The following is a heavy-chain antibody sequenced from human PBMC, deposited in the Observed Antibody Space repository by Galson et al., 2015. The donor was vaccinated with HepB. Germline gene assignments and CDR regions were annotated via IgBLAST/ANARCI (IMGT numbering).Heavy chain of an antibody. CDR2: IYYSGST. J-gene: IGHJ3*02. CDR1: GGSISSSSYY. V-gene: IGHV4-39*01. D-gene: IGHD2-15*01. CDR3: ARTPLVVVAAKISFDI. Sequence: TLSLTCTVSGGSISSSSYYWGWIRQPPGKGLEWIGSIYYSGSTYYNPSLKSRVTISVDTSKNQFSLKLSSVTAADTAVYYCARTPLVVVAAKISFDIWGQGTMVTVSS.